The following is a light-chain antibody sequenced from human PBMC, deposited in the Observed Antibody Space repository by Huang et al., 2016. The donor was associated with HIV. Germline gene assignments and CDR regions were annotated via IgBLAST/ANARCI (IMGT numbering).Light chain of an antibody. J-gene: IGKJ4*01. CDR2: GAA. V-gene: IGKV3-20*01. Sequence: EIVLTQSPGTLSLSPGERAPLSCRASQSVDTSYLAWYPQKHGQAPRLLIYGAASRATDIPDRFSCSGSGTDFTLTISRLEPEDFAVYYCQQYGSFPPKLTFGGGTKVE. CDR3: QQYGSFPPKLT. CDR1: QSVDTSY.